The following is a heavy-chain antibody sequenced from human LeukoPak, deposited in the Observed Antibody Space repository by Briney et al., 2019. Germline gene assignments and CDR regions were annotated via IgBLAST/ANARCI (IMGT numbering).Heavy chain of an antibody. CDR1: AFIFSDYS. J-gene: IGHJ4*02. CDR3: ARDRLTSGSYFFDY. V-gene: IGHV3-48*01. CDR2: ISGRSSTI. Sequence: GGSLRLSCAASAFIFSDYSMNWVRQAPGKGVEWISYISGRSSTIYYADSVRGRFTISRDNAKNSMYLQMNSLRAEDTAVYYCARDRLTSGSYFFDYWGQGTLVTVSS. D-gene: IGHD1-26*01.